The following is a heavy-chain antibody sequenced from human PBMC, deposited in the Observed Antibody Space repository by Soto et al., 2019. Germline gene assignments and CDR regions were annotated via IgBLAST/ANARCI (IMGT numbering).Heavy chain of an antibody. CDR2: ISGNGGST. V-gene: IGHV3-23*01. CDR1: GFTFSSYA. CDR3: AKGRSYYYYYGVDV. J-gene: IGHJ6*02. Sequence: GGSLRLSCVASGFTFSSYAMSWVRQAPGKGLEWVSSISGNGGSTYYADSVKGQFTISRDNSKNTLYLQVNSLRAEDTAVYYCAKGRSYYYYYGVDVWGQGTTVTVSS.